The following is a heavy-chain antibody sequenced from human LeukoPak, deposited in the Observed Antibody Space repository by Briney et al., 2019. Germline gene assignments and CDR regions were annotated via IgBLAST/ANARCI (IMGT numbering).Heavy chain of an antibody. V-gene: IGHV3-30*18. D-gene: IGHD3-10*01. CDR3: AKDLSYYYGSGSPRPAQYYYYGMDV. J-gene: IGHJ6*02. CDR2: ISYDGSNK. CDR1: GFTFSSYG. Sequence: PGGSLRLSCAASGFTFSSYGMHWVRQAPGKGLEWVAVISYDGSNKYYADSVKGRFTISRDNSKNTLYLQMNSLRAEDTAVYYCAKDLSYYYGSGSPRPAQYYYYGMDVWGQRTTVTVSS.